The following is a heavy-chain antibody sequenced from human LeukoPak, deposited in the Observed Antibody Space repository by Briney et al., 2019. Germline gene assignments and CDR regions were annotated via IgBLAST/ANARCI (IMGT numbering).Heavy chain of an antibody. Sequence: SETLSLTCTVSGGSISSSDYYWGWIRQPPGKGLGWIGSFDHTGTTYYNPSLKSRVTTSVDTSNNQFSLRLSSVTAADTAVYYCARWVDLTVYWGQGTLVTVSS. CDR2: FDHTGTT. CDR3: ARWVDLTVY. CDR1: GGSISSSDYY. J-gene: IGHJ4*02. D-gene: IGHD3-9*01. V-gene: IGHV4-39*01.